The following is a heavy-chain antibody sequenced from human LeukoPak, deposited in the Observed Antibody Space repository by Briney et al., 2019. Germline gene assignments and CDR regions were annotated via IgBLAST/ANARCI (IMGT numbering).Heavy chain of an antibody. D-gene: IGHD3-10*01. CDR1: DYTFSSYG. CDR3: ARGPSHYFGAGSAPKDFDY. V-gene: IGHV1-18*01. J-gene: IGHJ4*02. CDR2: ISAYNGNR. Sequence: ASVKVSCKASDYTFSSYGIHWVRQAPGQGPEWMGWISAYNGNRDYALKLQGRVTMATDTSTNTAQMELRSVRSDDTAVYYCARGPSHYFGAGSAPKDFDYWGQGTLVIVSS.